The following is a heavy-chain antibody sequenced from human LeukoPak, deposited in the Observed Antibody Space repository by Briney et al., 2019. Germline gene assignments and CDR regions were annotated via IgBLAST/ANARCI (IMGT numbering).Heavy chain of an antibody. V-gene: IGHV4-59*01. J-gene: IGHJ4*02. CDR2: IYYSGST. Sequence: PSETLPLTCTVSGGSISTYYWNWIRQPPGKGLEWIGYIYYSGSTNCNPSLKSRVTISVDTSKNQFSLNLTSVTAADTAVYYCARSYGDYINFDYWGQGSLVTVSS. D-gene: IGHD4-17*01. CDR3: ARSYGDYINFDY. CDR1: GGSISTYY.